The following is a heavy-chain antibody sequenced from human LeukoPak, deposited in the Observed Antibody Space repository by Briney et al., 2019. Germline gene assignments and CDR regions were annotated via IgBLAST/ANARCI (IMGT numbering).Heavy chain of an antibody. CDR2: IYYSGST. CDR1: GGSISSYY. Sequence: SETLSLTCTVSGGSISSYYWSWIRQPAGKGLEWIGYIYYSGSTNYNPSLKSRVTISVDTSKNQFSLKLSSVTAADTAVYYCARDSATMIDYWGQGTLVTVSS. CDR3: ARDSATMIDY. J-gene: IGHJ4*02. D-gene: IGHD5-24*01. V-gene: IGHV4-59*01.